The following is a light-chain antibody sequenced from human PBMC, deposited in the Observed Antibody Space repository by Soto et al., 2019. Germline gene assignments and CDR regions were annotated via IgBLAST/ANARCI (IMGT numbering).Light chain of an antibody. CDR1: QSISNW. J-gene: IGKJ1*01. Sequence: DIQMTQSPSTLSASVGDRVTITCRASQSISNWLAWYQQKPGKAPKLLIYKASSLESGVPSRFSGSGSGTQFTLTISSPQPDDFATYYCQQYNTYSTFGQGTKVEIK. V-gene: IGKV1-5*03. CDR3: QQYNTYST. CDR2: KAS.